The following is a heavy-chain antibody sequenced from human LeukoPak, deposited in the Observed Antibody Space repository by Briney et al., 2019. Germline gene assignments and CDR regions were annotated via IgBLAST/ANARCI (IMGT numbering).Heavy chain of an antibody. D-gene: IGHD1-26*01. V-gene: IGHV3-66*04. J-gene: IGHJ3*02. Sequence: GGSLRLSCAASGFTVSSNYMSWVRQAPGKGLEWVSVIYSGGSTYYADSVKGRFTISRDNSKSTLYLQMNSLRAEDTAVYYCARQVGPYAFDIWGQGTMVTVSS. CDR2: IYSGGST. CDR3: ARQVGPYAFDI. CDR1: GFTVSSNY.